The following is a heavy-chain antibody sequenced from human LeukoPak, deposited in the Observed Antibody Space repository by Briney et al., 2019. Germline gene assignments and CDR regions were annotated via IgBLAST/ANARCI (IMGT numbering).Heavy chain of an antibody. Sequence: GGSLRLSCAASGFTVSSNYMSWVRQAPGKGLEWVSVIYSGGSTYYADSVKGRFTISRDNSKNTLYLQMNSLRAEDTAVYYCARDPTYGYGYYFDYWGQGTLVTVSS. CDR3: ARDPTYGYGYYFDY. CDR2: IYSGGST. V-gene: IGHV3-66*01. D-gene: IGHD4-17*01. J-gene: IGHJ4*02. CDR1: GFTVSSNY.